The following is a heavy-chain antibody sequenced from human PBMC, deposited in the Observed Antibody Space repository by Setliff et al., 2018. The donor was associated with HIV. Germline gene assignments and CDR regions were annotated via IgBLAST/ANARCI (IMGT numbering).Heavy chain of an antibody. CDR2: ISSSSTLE. CDR3: ATDFSISA. V-gene: IGHV3-21*01. CDR1: GFTFSSYS. Sequence: PGGSLRLSCAASGFTFSSYSMNWVRQAPGKGLEWVSGISSSSTLEDYANSVKGRFTISRDDAKNSLYLQMNSLRAEDTAIYYCATDFSISAWGQGTLVTVSS. D-gene: IGHD2-2*01. J-gene: IGHJ1*01.